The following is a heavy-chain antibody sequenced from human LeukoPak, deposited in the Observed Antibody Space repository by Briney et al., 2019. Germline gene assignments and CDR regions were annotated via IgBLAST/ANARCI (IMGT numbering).Heavy chain of an antibody. V-gene: IGHV1-8*01. CDR2: MNPNSGNT. Sequence: ASAKVSCKASGYTFTSYDINWVRQATGQGLEWMGWMNPNSGNTGYAQKFQGRVTMTRNTSISTAYMELSSLRSEDTAVYYCARGPIYSSGWYLFDYWGQGTLVTVSS. CDR3: ARGPIYSSGWYLFDY. D-gene: IGHD6-19*01. J-gene: IGHJ4*02. CDR1: GYTFTSYD.